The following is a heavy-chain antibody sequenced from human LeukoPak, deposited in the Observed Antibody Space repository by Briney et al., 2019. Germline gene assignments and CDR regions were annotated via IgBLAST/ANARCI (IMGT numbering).Heavy chain of an antibody. CDR2: ISYSGNT. Sequence: PSETLSLTCTVSGGSISTYYWSWIRQPPGKGLEWIGYISYSGNTNYNPSLKSRVTVSVDTSKNQFSLKLSSVTAADTAVYYCARAGIRGLTGYGDPIGFDYWGQGTLVTVSS. D-gene: IGHD3-9*01. CDR3: ARAGIRGLTGYGDPIGFDY. CDR1: GGSISTYY. J-gene: IGHJ4*02. V-gene: IGHV4-59*08.